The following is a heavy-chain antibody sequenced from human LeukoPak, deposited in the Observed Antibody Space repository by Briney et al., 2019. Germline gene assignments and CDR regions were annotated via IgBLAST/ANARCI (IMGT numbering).Heavy chain of an antibody. D-gene: IGHD3-9*01. CDR3: ARDVLTGSQSRFQH. Sequence: PGGSLRLPCAASGFTFSSYSMNWVRQAPGKGLEWVSYISSASCTIYYADSVKGRFTISRDNAKNSLYLQMNSLRAEDTAVYYCARDVLTGSQSRFQHWGQGTLVTVSS. CDR2: ISSASCTI. CDR1: GFTFSSYS. V-gene: IGHV3-48*04. J-gene: IGHJ1*01.